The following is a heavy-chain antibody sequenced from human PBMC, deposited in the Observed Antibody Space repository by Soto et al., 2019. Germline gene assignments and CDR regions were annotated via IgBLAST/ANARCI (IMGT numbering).Heavy chain of an antibody. D-gene: IGHD2-2*01. CDR1: GYIFINYC. V-gene: IGHV1-18*01. J-gene: IGHJ5*02. Sequence: ASVKVSCKASGYIFINYCITWARQAPGQGLEWMGWISGYNGNTKYADKLQGRVTMTTDTSTTTAYMELRSLRSDDTAVYYCARDEVPAANWLDRWGQGTLVTVS. CDR2: ISGYNGNT. CDR3: ARDEVPAANWLDR.